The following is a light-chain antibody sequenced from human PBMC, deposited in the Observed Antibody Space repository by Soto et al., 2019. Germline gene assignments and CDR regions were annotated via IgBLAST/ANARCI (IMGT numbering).Light chain of an antibody. J-gene: IGLJ2*01. CDR3: LLYYGGAHLV. Sequence: QAVVTQGPSLTVSPGGTVTLTCASSTGAVTTGNYPSWFQQKPGQAPTTLIYTTNSRHSWTPARFSGSLLGGKAALTLSGVQPEDEADYYCLLYYGGAHLVFGGGTKLTVL. CDR1: TGAVTTGNY. V-gene: IGLV7-43*01. CDR2: TTN.